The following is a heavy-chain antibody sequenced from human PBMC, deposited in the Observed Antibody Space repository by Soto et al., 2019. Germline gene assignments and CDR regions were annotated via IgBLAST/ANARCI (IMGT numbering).Heavy chain of an antibody. D-gene: IGHD3-10*01. V-gene: IGHV5-51*01. CDR3: RRHVNYGSGSYENYSYYYYMDV. CDR1: GYSFPSYW. J-gene: IGHJ6*03. CDR2: IYPGDSDT. Sequence: PGESLSIFCKGSGYSFPSYWIGWVRQMPGKGLEWMGIIYPGDSDTRYRPSFEGQVTISADKSIRTAYLQWGSLKASDTAMYYCRRHVNYGSGSYENYSYYYYMDVWGKGTTVTVSS.